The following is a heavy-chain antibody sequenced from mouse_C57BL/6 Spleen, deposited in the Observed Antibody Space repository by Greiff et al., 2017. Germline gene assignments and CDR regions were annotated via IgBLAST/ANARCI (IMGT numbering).Heavy chain of an antibody. J-gene: IGHJ3*01. CDR1: GYAFSSSW. CDR3: ARSLLAY. V-gene: IGHV1-82*01. CDR2: MYPGDGDT. Sequence: VQLQQSGPELVKPGASVKISCKASGYAFSSSWMNWVKQRPGKGLEWIGRMYPGDGDTNYNGKFKGKATLTADKSSSTAYMQLSSLTSEDSAVYFCARSLLAYWGQGTLVTVSA.